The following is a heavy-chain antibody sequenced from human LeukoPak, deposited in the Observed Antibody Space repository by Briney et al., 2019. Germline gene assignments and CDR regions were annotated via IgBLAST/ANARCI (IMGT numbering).Heavy chain of an antibody. D-gene: IGHD5-12*01. Sequence: GGSLRLSCAASGFTFSSYSMNWVRQAPGKGLEWVSYISSSSSTIYYADSVKGRFTISRDDAKNSLYLQMNSLRAEDTAVYYCARGHSGYDYWGQGTLVTVSS. J-gene: IGHJ4*02. V-gene: IGHV3-48*04. CDR1: GFTFSSYS. CDR2: ISSSSSTI. CDR3: ARGHSGYDY.